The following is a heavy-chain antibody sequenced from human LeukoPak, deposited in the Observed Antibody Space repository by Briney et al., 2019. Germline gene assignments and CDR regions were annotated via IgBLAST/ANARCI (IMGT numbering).Heavy chain of an antibody. Sequence: GGSLRLSCAASGFTFSSYAMHWVRQAPGKGLEYVSGISGNGGSTYYANSVKGRFTISRDNSKNTLYLQMGSLRAEDMAVYYCATLGTEWLVYWGQGTLVTVSS. D-gene: IGHD3-3*01. CDR3: ATLGTEWLVY. CDR2: ISGNGGST. CDR1: GFTFSSYA. J-gene: IGHJ4*02. V-gene: IGHV3-64*01.